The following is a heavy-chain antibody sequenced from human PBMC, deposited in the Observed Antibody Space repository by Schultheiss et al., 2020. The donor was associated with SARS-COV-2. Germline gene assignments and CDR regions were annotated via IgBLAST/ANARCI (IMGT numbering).Heavy chain of an antibody. CDR2: INSDGSST. D-gene: IGHD4-17*01. CDR1: GFTFSMYW. V-gene: IGHV3-74*01. CDR3: ARGKLLSTVTTLAHAFDI. J-gene: IGHJ3*02. Sequence: GGSLRLSCAASGFTFSMYWMHWVRQAPGKGLVWVSRINSDGSSTTYADSVKGRFTTSRDNAKNTVYLQMNSLRDEDTAVYYCARGKLLSTVTTLAHAFDIWGQGTMVTVSS.